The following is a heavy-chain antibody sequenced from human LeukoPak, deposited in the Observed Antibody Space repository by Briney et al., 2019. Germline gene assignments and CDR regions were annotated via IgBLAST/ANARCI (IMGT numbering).Heavy chain of an antibody. CDR1: GFSFSTSS. D-gene: IGHD5-18*01. CDR2: ISGSSSYI. CDR3: ARDSDTAMVLPFDY. Sequence: GGSLRLSCAASGFSFSTSSMNWVRQAPGKGLEWVSSISGSSSYIYYADSVKGRFTISRDNAKNSLYLQMDSLRAEDTAVYYCARDSDTAMVLPFDYWGQGTLVTVSS. J-gene: IGHJ4*02. V-gene: IGHV3-21*01.